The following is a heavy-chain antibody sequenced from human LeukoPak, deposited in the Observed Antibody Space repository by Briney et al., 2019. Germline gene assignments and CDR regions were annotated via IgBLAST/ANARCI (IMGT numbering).Heavy chain of an antibody. J-gene: IGHJ4*02. V-gene: IGHV3-33*06. CDR1: GFTFSSYG. CDR2: IWYDGSNK. CDR3: AKDKDTPATAQPQRGYFES. D-gene: IGHD2-21*02. Sequence: GGSLRLSCAASGFTFSSYGMHWVRQAPGKGLEWVAVIWYDGSNKYYADSVKGRFTISRDNSKNTLYLQMNSLRVEDTAVYFCAKDKDTPATAQPQRGYFESWGQGTLVTVSA.